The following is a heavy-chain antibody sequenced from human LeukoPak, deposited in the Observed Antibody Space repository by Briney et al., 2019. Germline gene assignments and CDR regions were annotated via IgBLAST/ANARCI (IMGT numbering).Heavy chain of an antibody. Sequence: GGSLRLSCGASGFTFSDYYMSWIHQAPGKGLEWVSYISSRGTTVYYADSVRGRFTVSRDNAKNSLYLQMDSLRAEDTAVYYCAREPLARAVAPWGQGTLVTVSS. CDR1: GFTFSDYY. D-gene: IGHD6-19*01. CDR2: ISSRGTTV. CDR3: AREPLARAVAP. J-gene: IGHJ5*02. V-gene: IGHV3-11*01.